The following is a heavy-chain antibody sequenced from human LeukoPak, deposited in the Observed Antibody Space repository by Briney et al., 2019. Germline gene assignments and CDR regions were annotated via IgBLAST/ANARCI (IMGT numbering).Heavy chain of an antibody. V-gene: IGHV3-30*04. Sequence: GGALRLPCAASGFTFSSYAMHGVRQAPGKGLEGVAVISYYGSNKYYADSVKGRFTISRDNSKNTLYLQMNILRAEDTAVYYCAKDSRTYYFGSGTFSLPKRPLGYFDYWGQGTLVTVSS. CDR2: ISYYGSNK. J-gene: IGHJ4*02. D-gene: IGHD3-10*01. CDR1: GFTFSSYA. CDR3: AKDSRTYYFGSGTFSLPKRPLGYFDY.